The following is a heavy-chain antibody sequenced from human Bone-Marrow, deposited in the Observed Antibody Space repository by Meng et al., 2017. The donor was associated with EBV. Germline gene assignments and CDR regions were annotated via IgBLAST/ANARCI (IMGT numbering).Heavy chain of an antibody. CDR1: GGSLSGYY. Sequence: HVPLQREGAGVFKPSETLSLPCAVSGGSLSGYYWSWNRQPPGKGLEWIGEINHSGSTNYNPSLKSRVTISVDTSKNQFSLKLSSVTAADTAVYYCARTRGGGRRIFGVFDYWGQGTLVTVSS. CDR2: INHSGST. CDR3: ARTRGGGRRIFGVFDY. D-gene: IGHD3-3*01. V-gene: IGHV4-34*01. J-gene: IGHJ4*02.